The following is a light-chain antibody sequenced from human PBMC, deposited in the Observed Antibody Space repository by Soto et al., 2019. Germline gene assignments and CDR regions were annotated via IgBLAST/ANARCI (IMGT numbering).Light chain of an antibody. CDR1: SSDVGGYNY. CDR2: DVS. J-gene: IGLJ1*01. Sequence: QSALTQPASVSGSPGQSITISCTGTSSDVGGYNYVSWYQQHPGKAPKLMIYDVSNRPSWVSNRFSGSKSGNTASLTISGLQADDEADYYCSSYTSSSTLYVFGTGTKVTVL. CDR3: SSYTSSSTLYV. V-gene: IGLV2-14*01.